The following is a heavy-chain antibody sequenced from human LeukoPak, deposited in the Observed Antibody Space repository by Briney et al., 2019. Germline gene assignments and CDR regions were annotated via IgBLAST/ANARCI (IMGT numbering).Heavy chain of an antibody. CDR2: IWYDGSNK. J-gene: IGHJ4*02. Sequence: PGRSLRLSCAASGFTFSSYGMHWVRQAPGKGLEWVAVIWYDGSNKHYADSVKGRFTISRDNSKNTLYLQMNSLRAEDTAVYYCARDGDTAMDYWGQGTLVTVSS. CDR1: GFTFSSYG. CDR3: ARDGDTAMDY. V-gene: IGHV3-33*01. D-gene: IGHD5-18*01.